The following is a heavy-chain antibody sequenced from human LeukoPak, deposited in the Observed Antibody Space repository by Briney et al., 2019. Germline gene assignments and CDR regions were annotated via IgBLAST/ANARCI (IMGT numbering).Heavy chain of an antibody. CDR3: ARSASSSSRSAFDI. CDR2: IYYTGNT. V-gene: IGHV4-59*01. Sequence: SETLSLTCTVSGGSISSYYWSWIRQPPGKGLEWIGYIYYTGNTNYNPSLKSRITISVDASKNQFSLKLSSVTAADTAFYYCARSASSSSRSAFDIWGQGTMVTVSS. J-gene: IGHJ3*02. CDR1: GGSISSYY. D-gene: IGHD6-6*01.